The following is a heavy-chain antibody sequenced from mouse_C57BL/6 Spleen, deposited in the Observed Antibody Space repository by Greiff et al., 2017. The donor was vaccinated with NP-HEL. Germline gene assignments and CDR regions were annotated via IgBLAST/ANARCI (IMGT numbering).Heavy chain of an antibody. V-gene: IGHV2-2*01. J-gene: IGHJ3*01. Sequence: VKLQQSGPGLVQPSQSLSITCTVSGFSLTSYGVHWVRQSPGKGLEWLGVIWSGGSTDYNAAFISRLSISKDNSKSQVFFKMNSLQADDTAIYYCARNDWDGAYWGQGTLVTVSA. CDR3: ARNDWDGAY. CDR1: GFSLTSYG. D-gene: IGHD4-1*01. CDR2: IWSGGST.